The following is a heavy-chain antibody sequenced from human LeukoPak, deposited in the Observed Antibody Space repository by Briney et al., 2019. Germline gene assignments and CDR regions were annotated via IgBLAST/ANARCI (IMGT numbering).Heavy chain of an antibody. CDR2: INHSGAT. CDR3: ARDFKGSGSYYPTFDY. Sequence: PSETPSLTCAVYGGSFSDYNWNWVRQPPGKGLEWIGEINHSGATNYNPSLKSRVTMSVDTSKNQFSLKLSSVTAADTAVYYCARDFKGSGSYYPTFDYWGQGTLVTVSS. D-gene: IGHD3-10*01. J-gene: IGHJ4*02. CDR1: GGSFSDYN. V-gene: IGHV4-34*01.